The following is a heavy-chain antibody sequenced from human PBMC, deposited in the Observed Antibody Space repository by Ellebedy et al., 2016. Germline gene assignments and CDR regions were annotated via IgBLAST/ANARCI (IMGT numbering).Heavy chain of an antibody. CDR2: ISWNSGSI. CDR3: ARPLPEYQLLSGGYYYYYGMDV. D-gene: IGHD2-2*01. J-gene: IGHJ6*02. Sequence: GGSLRLSXAASGFTFDDYAMHWVRQAPGKGLEWVSGISWNSGSIGYADSVKGRFTISRDNSKNTLYLQMNSLRAEDTAVYYCARPLPEYQLLSGGYYYYYGMDVWGQGTTVTVSS. CDR1: GFTFDDYA. V-gene: IGHV3-9*01.